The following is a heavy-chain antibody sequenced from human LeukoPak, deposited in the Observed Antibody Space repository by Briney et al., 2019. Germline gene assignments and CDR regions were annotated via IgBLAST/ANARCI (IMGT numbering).Heavy chain of an antibody. D-gene: IGHD3-22*01. Sequence: GGSLRLSCAASGFTFSSYAMHWVRQAPGKGLEWVAVISYDGSNKYYADSVKGRFTISRDNAKNSLYLQMNSLRAEDTAVYYCVRDYYDSSGFFYGGYWGQGTLVTVSS. CDR1: GFTFSSYA. CDR3: VRDYYDSSGFFYGGY. J-gene: IGHJ4*02. CDR2: ISYDGSNK. V-gene: IGHV3-30-3*01.